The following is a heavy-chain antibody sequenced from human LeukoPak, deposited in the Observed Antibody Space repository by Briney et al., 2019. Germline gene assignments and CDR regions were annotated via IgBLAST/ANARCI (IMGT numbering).Heavy chain of an antibody. CDR2: INSDGSST. CDR1: GFTFSSYW. D-gene: IGHD3-9*01. J-gene: IGHJ6*02. V-gene: IGHV3-74*01. CDR3: ARDRVDYDILTGSYGMDV. Sequence: GGSLRLSCAASGFTFSSYWMHWVRQAPGKGLVWVSRINSDGSSTSYADSVKGRFTISRDNAKNTLYLQMNSLRAEDTVVYYCARDRVDYDILTGSYGMDVWGQGTTVTVSS.